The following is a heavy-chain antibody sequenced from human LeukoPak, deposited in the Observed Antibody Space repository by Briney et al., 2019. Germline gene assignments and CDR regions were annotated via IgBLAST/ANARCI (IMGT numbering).Heavy chain of an antibody. CDR3: VRDLGSLTGGLDY. CDR1: GFTFSSYA. V-gene: IGHV3-30*04. J-gene: IGHJ4*02. CDR2: ISYDASNE. Sequence: GGSLRLSCAASGFTFSSYAMHWVRQAPGKGLEWVVLISYDASNEYYADSVKGRFTISRDNSKNTLYLQMNSLRAEDTTVYYCVRDLGSLTGGLDYWGQGTLVTVSS. D-gene: IGHD7-27*01.